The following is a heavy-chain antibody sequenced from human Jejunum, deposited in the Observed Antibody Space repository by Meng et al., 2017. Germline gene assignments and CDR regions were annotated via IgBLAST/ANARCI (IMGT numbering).Heavy chain of an antibody. D-gene: IGHD3-3*02. Sequence: VQLVQSGAEVKKPGASVKVSCKASGYTLSSYDINWVRQAPGQGLEWMAWISADNGNAKYAQNLQDRVTLTTETSTTTAYMELRNLRSDDTAVYYCTRGGMTSETTFFLHWGQGTLVTVSS. CDR2: ISADNGNA. CDR3: TRGGMTSETTFFLH. V-gene: IGHV1-18*01. J-gene: IGHJ4*02. CDR1: GYTLSSYD.